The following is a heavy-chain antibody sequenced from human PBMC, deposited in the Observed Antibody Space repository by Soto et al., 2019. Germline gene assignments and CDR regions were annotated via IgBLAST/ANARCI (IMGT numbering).Heavy chain of an antibody. CDR2: ISGSGGST. J-gene: IGHJ1*01. D-gene: IGHD6-19*01. CDR3: AKDHMTYSSGPRTCQH. V-gene: IGHV3-23*01. CDR1: GFTFSSYA. Sequence: EVQLLESGGGLVQPGGSLRLSCAASGFTFSSYAVRWVSQAPGKGLEWVSAISGSGGSTYYADSVKGRFTISRDNSKNTLYLQRNSLRAEDTAVYYCAKDHMTYSSGPRTCQHWGQGTLVTVSS.